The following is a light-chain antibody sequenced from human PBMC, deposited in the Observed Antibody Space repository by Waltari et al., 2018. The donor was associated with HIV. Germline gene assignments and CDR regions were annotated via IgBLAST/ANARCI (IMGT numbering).Light chain of an antibody. J-gene: IGLJ3*02. Sequence: QSALTQPAFVSGSRGESITISCTGTGSDVGGYNYVSWYQQQPGKAPKLLIYAVRNRPSRGSHRFSGAKSGNTASLTVSGLQTEDEADYYCSSDTNRVTWGCGGGTRLTVL. CDR2: AVR. CDR3: SSDTNRVTWG. CDR1: GSDVGGYNY. V-gene: IGLV2-14*01.